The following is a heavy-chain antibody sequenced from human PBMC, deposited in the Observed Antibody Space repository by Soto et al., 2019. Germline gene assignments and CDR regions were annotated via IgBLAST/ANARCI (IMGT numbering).Heavy chain of an antibody. J-gene: IGHJ6*02. V-gene: IGHV5-10-1*01. Sequence: GEFLKISCKGSGYSFTSYWISWVRQMPGKGLEWMGRIDPSDSYTNYSPSFQGHVTISADKSISTAYLQWSSLKASDTAMYYCARGTVNTVTTLNYYYYYGMDVWGQGTTVTVSS. CDR2: IDPSDSYT. D-gene: IGHD4-17*01. CDR1: GYSFTSYW. CDR3: ARGTVNTVTTLNYYYYYGMDV.